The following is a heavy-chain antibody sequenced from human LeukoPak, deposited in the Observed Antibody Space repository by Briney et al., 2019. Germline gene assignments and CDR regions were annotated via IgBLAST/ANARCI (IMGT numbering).Heavy chain of an antibody. Sequence: GGSLRLSCAASGFTFSSYSMHWVRQAPGKGLVWVSRISNDGRTTNYADSVKGRFTISRDNALNTLYLQMNSLRAEDTAMYYCAPVAVGGNVDWGQASLLTVSS. D-gene: IGHD6-19*01. J-gene: IGHJ4*02. CDR2: ISNDGRTT. V-gene: IGHV3-74*01. CDR1: GFTFSSYS. CDR3: APVAVGGNVD.